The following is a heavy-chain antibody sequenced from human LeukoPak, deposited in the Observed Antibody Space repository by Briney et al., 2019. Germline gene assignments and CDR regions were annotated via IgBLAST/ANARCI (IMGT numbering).Heavy chain of an antibody. Sequence: GGSLRLSCAASGFTFSDYNMRWIRQAPGKGLEWVSSISRSGSTKYYADSVKGRFTISRDNAKNSLFLQMNSLRAEDTAVYYCARAYGDYFYYYYYMDVWGKGTTVTISS. CDR1: GFTFSDYN. D-gene: IGHD4-17*01. V-gene: IGHV3-11*04. J-gene: IGHJ6*03. CDR3: ARAYGDYFYYYYYMDV. CDR2: ISRSGSTK.